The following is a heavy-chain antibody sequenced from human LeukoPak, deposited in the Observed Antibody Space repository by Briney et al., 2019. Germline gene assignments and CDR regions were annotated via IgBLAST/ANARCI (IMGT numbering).Heavy chain of an antibody. CDR1: GGSISSGGYY. CDR3: ARHPTVGNSNFDY. V-gene: IGHV4-30-2*01. CDR2: IYHSGST. J-gene: IGHJ4*02. Sequence: SETLSITCTVSGGSISSGGYYWSWIRQPPGKGLEWIGYIYHSGSTYYNPSLKSRVTISVDTSKNQFSLKLSSVTAADTAVYYCARHPTVGNSNFDYWGQGTLVTVSS. D-gene: IGHD4-23*01.